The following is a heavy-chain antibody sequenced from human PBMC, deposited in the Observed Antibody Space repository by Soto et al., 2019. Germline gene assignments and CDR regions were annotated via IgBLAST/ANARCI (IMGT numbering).Heavy chain of an antibody. CDR3: AKGLRAIYYNDMDV. CDR2: ISGSGDNS. CDR1: GFTFTSYV. J-gene: IGHJ6*02. Sequence: GGSLRLSCAASGFTFTSYVMSWVRQAPGKGLEWVSVISGSGDNSYYADSVKGRFTITRDNSKNTLYLEMNSLRAEDTAVYYCAKGLRAIYYNDMDVWGQGTTVTVSS. V-gene: IGHV3-23*01.